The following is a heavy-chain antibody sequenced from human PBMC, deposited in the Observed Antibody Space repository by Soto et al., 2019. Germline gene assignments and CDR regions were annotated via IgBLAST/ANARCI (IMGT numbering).Heavy chain of an antibody. D-gene: IGHD6-19*01. Sequence: PWGSLRLSCAASGFTFSDYAMHWVRQAPGKWLEWVAVVSHNGRNTHYADSVKGRFTISRDSSKNTVSLEMTNLRAEDMAVYYCAKGGRQWLVTAVFNYWGQGSLVIVSS. J-gene: IGHJ4*02. CDR1: GFTFSDYA. CDR2: VSHNGRNT. V-gene: IGHV3-30*18. CDR3: AKGGRQWLVTAVFNY.